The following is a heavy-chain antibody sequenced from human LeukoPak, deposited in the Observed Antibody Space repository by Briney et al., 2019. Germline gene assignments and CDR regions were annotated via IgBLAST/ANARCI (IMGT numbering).Heavy chain of an antibody. CDR2: MYISGST. V-gene: IGHV4-4*07. Sequence: PSETLSLTCTVSGGSISSYYWSWIRQPAGKGLEWIGRMYISGSTNYNPSLKSRVTMSVDTSKNQFSLKLNSVTAADTAVHYCAREGDDILTGYSFDAFDVWGQGTMVTVSS. CDR1: GGSISSYY. D-gene: IGHD3-9*01. J-gene: IGHJ3*01. CDR3: AREGDDILTGYSFDAFDV.